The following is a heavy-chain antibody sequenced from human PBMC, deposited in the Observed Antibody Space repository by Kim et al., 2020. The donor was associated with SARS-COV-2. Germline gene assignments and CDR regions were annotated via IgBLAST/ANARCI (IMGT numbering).Heavy chain of an antibody. Sequence: ASVKVSCKASGYTFTSYAMHWVRQAPGQRLEWMGWINASNGNTKYSQKFQGRVTITRDTSASTAYMELSSLRSEDTAVYYCASPKLLADAWGMDVWGQGTTVTVSS. V-gene: IGHV1-3*01. CDR1: GYTFTSYA. CDR3: ASPKLLADAWGMDV. D-gene: IGHD2-15*01. CDR2: INASNGNT. J-gene: IGHJ6*02.